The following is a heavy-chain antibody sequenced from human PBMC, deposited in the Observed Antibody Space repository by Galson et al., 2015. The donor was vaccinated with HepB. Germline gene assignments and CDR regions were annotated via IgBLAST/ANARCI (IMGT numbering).Heavy chain of an antibody. J-gene: IGHJ6*02. CDR1: GFTFSSYW. CDR2: IKQDGSEK. CDR3: ARDGQQLAETDDIYYYYYGMDV. D-gene: IGHD6-13*01. Sequence: SLRLSCAASGFTFSSYWMSWVRQAPGKGLEWVANIKQDGSEKYYVDSVKGRFTISRDNAKNSLYLQMNSLRAEDTAVYYCARDGQQLAETDDIYYYYYGMDVWGQGTTVTVSS. V-gene: IGHV3-7*03.